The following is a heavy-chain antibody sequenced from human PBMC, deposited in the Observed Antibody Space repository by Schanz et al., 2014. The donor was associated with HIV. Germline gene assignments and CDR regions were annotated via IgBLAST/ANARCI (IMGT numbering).Heavy chain of an antibody. CDR1: GFTFRSYG. CDR2: TWYDGSNK. CDR3: ARGSARPDYYYYAMDV. Sequence: QVQLVESGGGVVQPGRSLRLSCAASGFTFRSYGMHWVRQAPGKGLEWVAVTWYDGSNKYYADSVKGRFTISRDNSKNALFLQMNSLRAEDTAVYYCARGSARPDYYYYAMDVWGQGTTVTVS. J-gene: IGHJ6*02. V-gene: IGHV3-33*01. D-gene: IGHD6-6*01.